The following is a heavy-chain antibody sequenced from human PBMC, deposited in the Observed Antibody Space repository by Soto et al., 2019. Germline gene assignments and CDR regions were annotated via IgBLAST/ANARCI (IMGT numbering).Heavy chain of an antibody. CDR1: GGSISSGCYY. CDR2: IYDGGST. CDR3: ARDLQSGSGTNDWFDP. V-gene: IGHV4-31*03. Sequence: SETLSLTCTVSGGSISSGCYYWSWIRQHPGKGLEGIGYIYDGGSTYYNPSLKSRVTISVDTSKKQFSMKLSSVTAADTAVYYCARDLQSGSGTNDWFDPWGQGTLVTVSS. D-gene: IGHD3-10*01. J-gene: IGHJ5*02.